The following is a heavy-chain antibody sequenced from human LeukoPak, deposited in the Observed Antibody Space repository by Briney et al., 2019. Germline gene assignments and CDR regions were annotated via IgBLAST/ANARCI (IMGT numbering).Heavy chain of an antibody. D-gene: IGHD2-2*03. Sequence: GGSLRLSCAASGFTFSSYAMSWVRQAPGKGLEWVSAISGSGGSTYYADSVKGRLTISRDNSKNTLYLQMNSLRAEDTAVYYCAKDGYCSSTSCGRFDPWGQGTLVTVSS. CDR3: AKDGYCSSTSCGRFDP. V-gene: IGHV3-23*01. J-gene: IGHJ5*02. CDR1: GFTFSSYA. CDR2: ISGSGGST.